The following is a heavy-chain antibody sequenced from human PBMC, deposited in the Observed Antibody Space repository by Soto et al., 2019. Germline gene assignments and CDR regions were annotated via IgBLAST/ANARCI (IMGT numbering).Heavy chain of an antibody. V-gene: IGHV3-33*01. J-gene: IGHJ6*02. Sequence: QMQLVESGGGVVQPGRSLRLYCAASGFTFSSYGIHWVRQAPGKGLEWVAVIWYDGSHMYYGDSVKGRFTISRDNSKNTLYLQMNSLRAEDTAVYYCARDYYDSLGYDYYMDVWALGTTVTVSS. CDR3: ARDYYDSLGYDYYMDV. CDR2: IWYDGSHM. CDR1: GFTFSSYG. D-gene: IGHD3-22*01.